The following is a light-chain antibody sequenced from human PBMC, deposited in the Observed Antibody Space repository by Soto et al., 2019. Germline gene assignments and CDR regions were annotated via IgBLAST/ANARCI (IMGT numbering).Light chain of an antibody. V-gene: IGKV1-39*01. CDR1: QSISSH. CDR2: GTS. Sequence: DLQMTQSPSSLSASVGDRVTITCRASQSISSHLNWYQQKPGKAPNLLIYGTSSLQSGVPSRFSGSGSGTDFTLTISSLQPDDIATYYCQQSYTSSWTFGQGTKVEIK. J-gene: IGKJ1*01. CDR3: QQSYTSSWT.